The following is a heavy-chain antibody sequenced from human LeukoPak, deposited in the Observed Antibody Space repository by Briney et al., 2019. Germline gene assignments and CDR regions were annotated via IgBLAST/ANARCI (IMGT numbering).Heavy chain of an antibody. V-gene: IGHV3-53*05. CDR1: GVTPSNNY. J-gene: IGHJ4*02. CDR3: AREPGGGPTHGV. CDR2: IYSGGGP. Sequence: GGSLRLSCAAPGVTPSNNYMRWVRPAPGEGPGSVSTIYSGGGPHYTDSVRGRFTTSRDNSKNTLYLQMNSLRPEDTAVYFCAREPGGGPTHGVWGQGTLFTVSS. D-gene: IGHD2-15*01.